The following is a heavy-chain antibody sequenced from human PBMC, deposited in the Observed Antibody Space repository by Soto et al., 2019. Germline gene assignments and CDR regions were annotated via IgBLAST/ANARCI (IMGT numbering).Heavy chain of an antibody. V-gene: IGHV1-69*13. CDR1: GGTFSSYA. CDR2: IIPIFGTA. CDR3: ARVHRCSSTSCYLRY. Sequence: SVKVSCKASGGTFSSYAISWVRQAPGQGLEWMGGIIPIFGTANYAQKFQGRVTITADESTSTAYMELSSLRAEDTAVYYCARVHRCSSTSCYLRYWGQGALVTVSS. J-gene: IGHJ4*02. D-gene: IGHD2-2*01.